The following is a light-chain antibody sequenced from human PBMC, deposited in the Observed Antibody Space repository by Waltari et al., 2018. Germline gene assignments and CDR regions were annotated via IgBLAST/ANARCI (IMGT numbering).Light chain of an antibody. CDR2: DGS. Sequence: QSALTQPASVSGSPGQSISISCTGTSSDVGGYNYVSWYQQHPGKAPKLMIYDGSQRPLGISNRFSGSKSGNTASLTISGLQAEDEADYYCSSYTTRGTWVFGGGTKLTVL. CDR1: SSDVGGYNY. CDR3: SSYTTRGTWV. V-gene: IGLV2-14*03. J-gene: IGLJ3*02.